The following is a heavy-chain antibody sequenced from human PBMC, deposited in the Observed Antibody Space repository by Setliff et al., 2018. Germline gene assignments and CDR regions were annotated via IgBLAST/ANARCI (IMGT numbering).Heavy chain of an antibody. CDR3: ARMSGFLYMDV. CDR2: INQSGTT. J-gene: IGHJ6*03. CDR1: GDSISNDYW. Sequence: SETLSLTCAVSGDSISNDYWWSWVRQPPERELEWIGEINQSGTTNYNPPLKGRATMSIDTSKNQFSLMVTSVTAADTAVYYCARMSGFLYMDVWGKGTPVTVSS. D-gene: IGHD3-3*01. V-gene: IGHV4-4*02.